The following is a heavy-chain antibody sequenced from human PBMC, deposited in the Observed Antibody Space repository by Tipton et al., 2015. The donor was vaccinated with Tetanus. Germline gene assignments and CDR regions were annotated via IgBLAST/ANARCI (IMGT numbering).Heavy chain of an antibody. CDR1: GGSISSGGYF. V-gene: IGHV4-31*03. D-gene: IGHD6-6*01. CDR2: IYYSGST. CDR3: ARDQGGGRVVRLNWFDP. J-gene: IGHJ5*02. Sequence: TLSLTCTVSGGSISSGGYFWNWIRQRPGKGPEWIGYIYYSGSTYYNPSLKSRVSMSVDTSKNQFSLNLSSVTAADTAMYYCARDQGGGRVVRLNWFDPWGQGTLVTVSS.